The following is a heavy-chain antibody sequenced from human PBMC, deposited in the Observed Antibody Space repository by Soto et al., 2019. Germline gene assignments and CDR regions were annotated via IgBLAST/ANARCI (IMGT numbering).Heavy chain of an antibody. J-gene: IGHJ6*02. Sequence: VESLSTCWQVSEDRFTSYWISWVLQIPGKGLECLARIDHSASYTNYSPSFQGHVTISADKSISTAYLQWSSLKASDTAIYYCARLMGYCSSNSCLYYYYYGMDVWGQGSTVTV. D-gene: IGHD2-2*01. CDR3: ARLMGYCSSNSCLYYYYYGMDV. CDR2: IDHSASYT. V-gene: IGHV5-10-1*01. CDR1: EDRFTSYW.